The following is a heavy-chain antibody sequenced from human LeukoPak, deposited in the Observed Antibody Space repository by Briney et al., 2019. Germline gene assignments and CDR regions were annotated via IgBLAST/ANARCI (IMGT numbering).Heavy chain of an antibody. CDR1: GGSFSGYY. J-gene: IGHJ4*02. Sequence: ETLSLTCAVYGGSFSGYYWSWIRQPPGEGLEWVSSISSSSSYIYYADSVKGRFTISRDNAKNSLYLQMNSLRAEDTAVYYCARDSSGYDYWGQGTLVTVSS. CDR2: ISSSSSYI. CDR3: ARDSSGYDY. D-gene: IGHD3-22*01. V-gene: IGHV3-21*01.